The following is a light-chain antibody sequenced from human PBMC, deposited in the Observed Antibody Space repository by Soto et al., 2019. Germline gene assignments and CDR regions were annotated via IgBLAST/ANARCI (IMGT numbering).Light chain of an antibody. Sequence: DIQMTQSTSSLSASLGDRVTITCQASQAISKYLHWYHQRPGKAPILVIYDAANLEAGAPSRFSGGGSGTSFTLTISSLQPEDIGTYFCQQYNNLPYTFGQGTKLDIK. CDR1: QAISKY. CDR2: DAA. CDR3: QQYNNLPYT. J-gene: IGKJ2*01. V-gene: IGKV1-33*01.